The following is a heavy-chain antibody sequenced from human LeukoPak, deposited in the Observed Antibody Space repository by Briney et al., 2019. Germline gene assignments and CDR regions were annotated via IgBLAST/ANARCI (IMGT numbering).Heavy chain of an antibody. Sequence: PSETLSLTCTVSGGSISSYYWNWIRQPAGKGPEWIGRIHTSGSTNYNPSLKSRVTMSVDTSKNQFSLKMSSVTAADTAVYYCARAYSSSWYWNWFDPWGQGTLVTVSS. D-gene: IGHD6-13*01. V-gene: IGHV4-4*07. CDR1: GGSISSYY. CDR3: ARAYSSSWYWNWFDP. J-gene: IGHJ5*02. CDR2: IHTSGST.